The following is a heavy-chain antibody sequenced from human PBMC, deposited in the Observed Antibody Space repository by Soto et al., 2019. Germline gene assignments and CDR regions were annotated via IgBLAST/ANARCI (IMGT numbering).Heavy chain of an antibody. J-gene: IGHJ4*02. CDR3: AHTARRKTFDY. CDR2: IYWDDDK. Sequence: QITLKESGPTLVKPTQTLTLTCTFSGFSLSTSGVGVGWIRQPPGKALEWLALIYWDDDKRYSPSLKSRLTITKDTSKNQVVLPMTNMDPVDTATYYCAHTARRKTFDYWGQGTLVTVSS. V-gene: IGHV2-5*02. CDR1: GFSLSTSGVG.